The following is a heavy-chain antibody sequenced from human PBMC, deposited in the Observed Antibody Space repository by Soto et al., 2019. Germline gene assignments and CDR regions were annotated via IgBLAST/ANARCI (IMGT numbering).Heavy chain of an antibody. J-gene: IGHJ4*02. CDR2: INPKNGAT. CDR3: ARVRGQNSGYL. Sequence: VASVQVSCKPSGYIFTDYYMHWARQAPGQGLEWMGWINPKNGATKSLQKFQGRVAMTRDTSISTFYLELRWLTSDDTAVYYCARVRGQNSGYLWDQRTLVTVSP. D-gene: IGHD5-12*01. CDR1: GYIFTDYY. V-gene: IGHV1-2*02.